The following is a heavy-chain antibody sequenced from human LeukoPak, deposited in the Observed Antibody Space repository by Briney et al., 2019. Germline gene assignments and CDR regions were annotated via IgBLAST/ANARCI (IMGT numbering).Heavy chain of an antibody. Sequence: KPSETLSLTCAVYGGSFSGYYWSWIRQPPGKGLEWIGEINHSGSTNYNPSLKSRVTMSVDTSKNQFSLKLGSVTAADTAVYYCARDPNYYDSSGYYYGAFDIWGQGTMVTVSS. CDR1: GGSFSGYY. CDR2: INHSGST. D-gene: IGHD3-22*01. CDR3: ARDPNYYDSSGYYYGAFDI. V-gene: IGHV4-34*01. J-gene: IGHJ3*02.